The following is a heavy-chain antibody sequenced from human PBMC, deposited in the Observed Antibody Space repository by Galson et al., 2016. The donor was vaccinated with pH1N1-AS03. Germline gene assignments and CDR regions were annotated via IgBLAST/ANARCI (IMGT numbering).Heavy chain of an antibody. V-gene: IGHV3-23*01. CDR1: GFTFSSYD. CDR3: EGSDF. CDR2: SNGAGSGT. Sequence: SLRLSCAASGFTFSSYDMSWARQAPGKGLEWVSTSNGAGSGTFYAESVKGRFTVPRDNSKATLYLQMSRLRADDTAVYYCEGSDFWGHGTLVTVSS. J-gene: IGHJ5*01.